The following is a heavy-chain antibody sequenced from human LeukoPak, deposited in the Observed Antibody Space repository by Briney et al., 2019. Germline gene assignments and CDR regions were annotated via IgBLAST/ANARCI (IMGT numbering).Heavy chain of an antibody. V-gene: IGHV5-51*01. CDR2: IYPGDSDT. D-gene: IGHD6-19*01. CDR1: GYSFTSYW. J-gene: IGHJ3*02. Sequence: GESLEISCKGSGYSFTSYWIGWVRQMPGKGLEWMGIIYPGDSDTRYSPSFQGQVTISADKSISTAYLQWSSLKASDTAMYYCARAIIAVAGTSPAFDIWGQGTMVTVSS. CDR3: ARAIIAVAGTSPAFDI.